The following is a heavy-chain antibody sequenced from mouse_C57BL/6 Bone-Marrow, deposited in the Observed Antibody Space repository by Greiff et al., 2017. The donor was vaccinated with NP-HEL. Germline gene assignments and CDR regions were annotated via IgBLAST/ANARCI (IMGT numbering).Heavy chain of an antibody. Sequence: VRLVESGAELARPGASVKMSCKASGYTFTSYTMHWVKQRPGQGLEWIGYINPSSGYTKYNQKFKDKATLTADKSSSTAYMQLSSLTSEDSAVYYCARSHYYGSSYPFAYWGQGTLVTVSA. V-gene: IGHV1-4*01. J-gene: IGHJ3*01. CDR3: ARSHYYGSSYPFAY. CDR2: INPSSGYT. CDR1: GYTFTSYT. D-gene: IGHD1-1*01.